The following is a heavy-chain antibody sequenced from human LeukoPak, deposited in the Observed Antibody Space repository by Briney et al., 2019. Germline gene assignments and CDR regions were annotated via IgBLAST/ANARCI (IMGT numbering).Heavy chain of an antibody. CDR1: GYTFTSYY. J-gene: IGHJ6*02. CDR3: ARPDYGDDAGSYYHYYGMDV. Sequence: ASVKVSCKASGYTFTSYYMHWVRQAPGQGLEWMGIINPSGGSTSYAQKFQGRVTITADKSTSTAYMELSSLRSDDTAVYYCARPDYGDDAGSYYHYYGMDVWGQGTTVTVSS. CDR2: INPSGGST. D-gene: IGHD3-10*01. V-gene: IGHV1-46*01.